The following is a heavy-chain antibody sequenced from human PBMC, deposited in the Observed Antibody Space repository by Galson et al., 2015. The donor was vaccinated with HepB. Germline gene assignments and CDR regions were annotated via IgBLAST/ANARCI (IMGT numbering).Heavy chain of an antibody. CDR2: IDPSDSYT. Sequence: QSGAEVKKPGESLRISCKGSGYSFTSYWISWVRQMPGKGLEWMGRIDPSDSYTNYSPSFQGHVTISADKSISTAYQQWSSLKASDTAMYYCARRGYYDSSGYFWYFDLWGRGTLVTVSS. J-gene: IGHJ2*01. V-gene: IGHV5-10-1*01. CDR1: GYSFTSYW. CDR3: ARRGYYDSSGYFWYFDL. D-gene: IGHD3-22*01.